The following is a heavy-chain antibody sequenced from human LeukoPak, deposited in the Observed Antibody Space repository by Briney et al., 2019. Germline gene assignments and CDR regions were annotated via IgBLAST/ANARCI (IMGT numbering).Heavy chain of an antibody. CDR3: AKDLHEYGGTFDY. CDR2: ISGSGGST. J-gene: IGHJ4*02. Sequence: PGGSLRLSCADSGFTFSSYAMSWVRQAPGKGLEWVSAISGSGGSTYYADSVKGRFTISRDNSKNTLYLQMNSLRAEDTAVYYCAKDLHEYGGTFDYWGQGTLVTVSS. CDR1: GFTFSSYA. V-gene: IGHV3-23*01. D-gene: IGHD4-23*01.